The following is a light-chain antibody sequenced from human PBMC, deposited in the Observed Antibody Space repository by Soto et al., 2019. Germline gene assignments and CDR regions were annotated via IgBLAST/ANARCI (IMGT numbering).Light chain of an antibody. CDR3: QQYDISPQT. CDR2: GES. J-gene: IGKJ2*01. V-gene: IGKV3-20*01. CDR1: QRVSSSC. Sequence: EILLTQSPGTLSLSPGERATLSCRASQRVSSSCLAWYQQKPGQAPRLLIYGESIRATGVPDRFSGSGSGTDFTLTISRLEPEDFAVYYCQQYDISPQTFGQGTKVDIK.